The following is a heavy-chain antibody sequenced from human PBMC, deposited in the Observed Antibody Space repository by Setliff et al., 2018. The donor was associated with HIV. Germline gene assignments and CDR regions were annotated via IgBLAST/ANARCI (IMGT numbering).Heavy chain of an antibody. D-gene: IGHD3-22*01. CDR2: IISMFGTA. CDR1: GGTFSTYV. V-gene: IGHV1-69*13. J-gene: IGHJ3*02. CDR3: ARGGPPYYYDSPGSLAFDI. Sequence: SVKVSCKASGGTFSTYVISWVRQAPGQGPEWMGGIISMFGTANYAQKFQGRVAITADESTNTAYMELSSLRSDDTAVYYCARGGPPYYYDSPGSLAFDIWGQGTMVTVSS.